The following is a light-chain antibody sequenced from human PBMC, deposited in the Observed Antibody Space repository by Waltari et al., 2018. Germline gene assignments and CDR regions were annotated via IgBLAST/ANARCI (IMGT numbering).Light chain of an antibody. Sequence: DFQMTQSPSSLSASVGDRVTITCRTSQSISSYLNWFQQKPGKAPKLLIYTASSLRSGVPSRFGGSGSGTDFTLTISSLQPEDFATYYCQQSYTNPPTFGQGTKVEIK. V-gene: IGKV1-39*01. J-gene: IGKJ1*01. CDR3: QQSYTNPPT. CDR2: TAS. CDR1: QSISSY.